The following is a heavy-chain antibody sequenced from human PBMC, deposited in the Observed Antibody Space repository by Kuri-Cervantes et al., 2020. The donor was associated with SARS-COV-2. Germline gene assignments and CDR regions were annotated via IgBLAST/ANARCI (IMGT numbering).Heavy chain of an antibody. CDR3: ARVEYYYDSSGYYGFIGFDP. CDR2: FDPEDGET. V-gene: IGHV1-24*01. CDR1: GYTLTELS. J-gene: IGHJ5*02. D-gene: IGHD3-22*01. Sequence: ASVKVSCKASGYTLTELSMHWVRQAPGKGLEWMGGFDPEDGETIYAQKFQGRVTMTEDTSTDTAYMELSSLRSEDTAVYYCARVEYYYDSSGYYGFIGFDPWGQGTLVTVSS.